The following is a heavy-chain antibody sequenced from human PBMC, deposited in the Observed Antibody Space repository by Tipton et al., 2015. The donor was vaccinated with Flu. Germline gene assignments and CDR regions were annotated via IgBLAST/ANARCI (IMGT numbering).Heavy chain of an antibody. CDR3: ARRVVVPAAIYFDY. Sequence: TLSLTCTVSGGSISSSSYYWGWIRQPPGKGLEWIGSIYYSGSTYYNPSLKSRVTISVDTSKNQFSLKLSSVTAADTAVYYCARRVVVPAAIYFDYWGQGTLVTVPS. CDR2: IYYSGST. CDR1: GGSISSSSYY. V-gene: IGHV4-39*07. J-gene: IGHJ4*02. D-gene: IGHD2-2*01.